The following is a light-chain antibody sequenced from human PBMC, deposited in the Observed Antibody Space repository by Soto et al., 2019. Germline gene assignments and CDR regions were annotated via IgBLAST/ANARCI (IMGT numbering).Light chain of an antibody. CDR3: ASHAGSSWV. J-gene: IGLJ3*02. V-gene: IGLV2-8*01. CDR1: SSDIGAYNY. Sequence: QSALTQPPSASGSRGQSVTISCTGTSSDIGAYNYVSWYQQHPGNVPKVLISEVSKRPSAVPDRFSGSKSGNTASLTVSRLQAEDEGDYYCASHAGSSWVFGGGTQLTVL. CDR2: EVS.